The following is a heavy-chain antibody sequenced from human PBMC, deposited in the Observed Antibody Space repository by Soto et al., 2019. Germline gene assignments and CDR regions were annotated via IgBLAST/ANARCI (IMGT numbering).Heavy chain of an antibody. D-gene: IGHD2-2*01. J-gene: IGHJ4*02. CDR2: IYYIGST. Sequence: SETLSLTYTGSGGSISSYYWSWFRQPPGKGLEWIGYIYYIGSTNYNPSLESRVTISLDKSKNQFSLKLTSVTAADTAVYYCAGRQYLASFDSWSQGTLVTVSS. V-gene: IGHV4-59*12. CDR3: AGRQYLASFDS. CDR1: GGSISSYY.